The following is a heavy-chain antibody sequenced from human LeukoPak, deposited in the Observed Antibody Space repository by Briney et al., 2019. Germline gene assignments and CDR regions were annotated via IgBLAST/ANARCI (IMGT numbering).Heavy chain of an antibody. J-gene: IGHJ4*02. CDR2: ISGSGATT. CDR1: GSTFSNYA. D-gene: IGHD6-6*01. Sequence: GGSLRLSCAASGSTFSNYAMNWVRQAPGKGLEWVSAISGSGATTYYADSVKGRFTISRDNSKNTLYLQMNSLSPEDTAVYYCARVAGYSSSSGLFYWGQGTLVTVSS. CDR3: ARVAGYSSSSGLFY. V-gene: IGHV3-23*01.